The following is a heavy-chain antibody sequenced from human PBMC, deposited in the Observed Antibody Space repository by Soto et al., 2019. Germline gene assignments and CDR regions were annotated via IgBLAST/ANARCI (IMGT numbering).Heavy chain of an antibody. CDR1: GGSISTYY. Sequence: PSETLSLTCTVSGGSISTYYWSWIRQPAGKGLEWIGRIYASGSTNYNPSLKSRVTMSVATSKNQFSLKLSSVTAADTAVYYCARGGMVIIPTATAFDYCRQGTLVTVSS. D-gene: IGHD2-2*01. CDR2: IYASGST. J-gene: IGHJ4*02. V-gene: IGHV4-4*07. CDR3: ARGGMVIIPTATAFDY.